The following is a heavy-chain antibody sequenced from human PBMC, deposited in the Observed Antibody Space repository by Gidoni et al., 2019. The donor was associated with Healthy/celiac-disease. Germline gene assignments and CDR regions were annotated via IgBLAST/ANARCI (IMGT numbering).Heavy chain of an antibody. D-gene: IGHD3-10*01. Sequence: QVQLVQSGAEVKKPGSSVKVSCKASGGTFSSYAISWVRQAPGQGLEWMGGIIPIFGTANYAQKFQGRVTITADESTSTAYMELSSLRSEDTAVYYCAREGAPSGGVPDNDAFDIWGQGTMVTVSS. CDR2: IIPIFGTA. V-gene: IGHV1-69*01. CDR3: AREGAPSGGVPDNDAFDI. J-gene: IGHJ3*02. CDR1: GGTFSSYA.